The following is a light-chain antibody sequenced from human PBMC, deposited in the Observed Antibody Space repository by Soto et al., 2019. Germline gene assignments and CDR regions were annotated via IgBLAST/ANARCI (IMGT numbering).Light chain of an antibody. V-gene: IGKV3-11*01. CDR1: QSVSSY. CDR2: DAS. CDR3: QQRSNWPPT. J-gene: IGKJ1*01. Sequence: EIVLTQSPATLSLSPGERATLSCRASQSVSSYLAWYQQKPGQAPRLLIYDASTRATGIPARFSGSGSGTDFTLTITVLEPEDFAVYYCQQRSNWPPTFGQGTKVDIK.